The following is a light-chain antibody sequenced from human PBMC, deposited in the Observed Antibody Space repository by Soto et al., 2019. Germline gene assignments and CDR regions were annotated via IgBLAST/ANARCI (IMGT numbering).Light chain of an antibody. Sequence: EIVLTQSPGTLSLSPGERATLSCRASQTIRSNYLAWYQQRPGQAPRLLIYGASSRATDIPDRFSGSASGTDFTLTILRLEPEDFAVYYCQQYGSSPWTLGQGTKVEVK. CDR3: QQYGSSPWT. CDR1: QTIRSNY. CDR2: GAS. V-gene: IGKV3-20*01. J-gene: IGKJ1*01.